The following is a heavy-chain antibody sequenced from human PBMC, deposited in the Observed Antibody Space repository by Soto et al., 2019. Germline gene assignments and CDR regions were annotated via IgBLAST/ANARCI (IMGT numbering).Heavy chain of an antibody. CDR2: IIPVFQTA. CDR3: ARGGSGYTWFNEF. J-gene: IGHJ4*02. CDR1: GGLFSSYP. Sequence: QEQLVQSGAEMKKPGSSVKVSCKASGGLFSSYPISCVRQVPGQGLEWMGGIIPVFQTAYYTQRFQGRVTITADESTNTAYRELSSLRSEDAAIYYCARGGSGYTWFNEFWGQGTLVTVSS. V-gene: IGHV1-69*01. D-gene: IGHD3-22*01.